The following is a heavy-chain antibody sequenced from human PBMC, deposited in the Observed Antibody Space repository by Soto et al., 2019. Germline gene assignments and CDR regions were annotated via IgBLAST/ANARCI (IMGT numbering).Heavy chain of an antibody. V-gene: IGHV1-18*01. CDR1: GYTFTSYG. Sequence: ASVKVSCKASGYTFTSYGISWVRQAPGQGLEWMGWISAYNGNTNYAQKLQGRVTMTTDTSTSTAYMELRSLRSDDTAVYYCARAPADIVLMLYAPPHVNWFDPWGQGTLVTVSS. CDR2: ISAYNGNT. CDR3: ARAPADIVLMLYAPPHVNWFDP. D-gene: IGHD2-8*01. J-gene: IGHJ5*02.